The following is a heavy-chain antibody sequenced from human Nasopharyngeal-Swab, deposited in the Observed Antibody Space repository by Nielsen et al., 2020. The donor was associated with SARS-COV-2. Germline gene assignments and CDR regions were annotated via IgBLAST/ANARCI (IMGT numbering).Heavy chain of an antibody. CDR3: ARDPYTARPNWLDP. D-gene: IGHD6-6*01. Sequence: SETLSLTCTVSGGSISSYYWSWIRQPAGKGLEWIGRIYTSGSTNYNPSLKSRVTMSVDTSKNQFSLKLSSVTAADTAVYYCARDPYTARPNWLDPWGQGTLVTVSS. V-gene: IGHV4-4*07. CDR2: IYTSGST. J-gene: IGHJ5*02. CDR1: GGSISSYY.